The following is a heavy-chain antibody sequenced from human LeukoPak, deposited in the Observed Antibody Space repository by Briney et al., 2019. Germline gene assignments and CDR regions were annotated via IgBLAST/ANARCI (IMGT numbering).Heavy chain of an antibody. CDR1: GFTFSDYS. CDR3: SRRFDC. V-gene: IGHV3-48*02. J-gene: IGHJ4*02. Sequence: AQSMRLSCAASGFTFSDYSMNWVRQAPGKGLEWVSYIDTFGDTIYYADSVKGRFTISRDNAKNSLDLQMNSLRDEDTAVYYCSRRFDCWGQGTLVSVSS. CDR2: IDTFGDTI.